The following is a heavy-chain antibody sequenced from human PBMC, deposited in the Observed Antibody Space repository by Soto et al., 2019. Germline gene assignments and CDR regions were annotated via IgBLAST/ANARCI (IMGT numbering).Heavy chain of an antibody. CDR1: GYTFTSYY. CDR2: INPSGGST. J-gene: IGHJ6*02. Sequence: ASVKVSCKASGYTFTSYYMHWVRQAPGQGLEWMGIINPSGGSTSYAQKFQGRVTMTRGTSTSTVYMELSSLRSEDTAVYYCARDRIAAAGTSPYGMDVWGQGTTVTVSS. V-gene: IGHV1-46*01. CDR3: ARDRIAAAGTSPYGMDV. D-gene: IGHD6-13*01.